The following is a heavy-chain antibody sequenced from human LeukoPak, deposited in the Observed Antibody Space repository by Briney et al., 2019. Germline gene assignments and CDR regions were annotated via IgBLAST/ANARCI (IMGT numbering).Heavy chain of an antibody. D-gene: IGHD2-2*02. CDR1: GFTFSSYG. J-gene: IGHJ4*02. Sequence: GGSLRLSCAASGFTFSSYGMSWVRQAPGKGLEWVSAFSGSGGNTFYADSVKGRFTISRDNSKNTLYLQMNSLRAEDTAVYYCAKGPYCSSTSCYTLGYFDYWGQGTLVTVSS. CDR3: AKGPYCSSTSCYTLGYFDY. V-gene: IGHV3-23*01. CDR2: FSGSGGNT.